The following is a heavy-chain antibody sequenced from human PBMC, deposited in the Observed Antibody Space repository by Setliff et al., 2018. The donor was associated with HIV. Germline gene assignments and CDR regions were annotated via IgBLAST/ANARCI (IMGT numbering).Heavy chain of an antibody. D-gene: IGHD3-22*01. J-gene: IGHJ6*03. CDR3: ARASSSSAPGLGYYYYYMDV. V-gene: IGHV4-61*05. Sequence: LSLTCTVSGGSISSSSYYWGWIRQPPGKGLEWIGYIYYSGSTNYNPSLKSRVTISVDTSKNQFSLKLSSVTAADTAVYCCARASSSSAPGLGYYYYYMDVWGKGTTVTVSS. CDR1: GGSISSSSYY. CDR2: IYYSGST.